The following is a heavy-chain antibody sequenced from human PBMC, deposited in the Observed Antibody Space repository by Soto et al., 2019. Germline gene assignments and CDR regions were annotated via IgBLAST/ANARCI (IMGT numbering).Heavy chain of an antibody. D-gene: IGHD3-10*01. Sequence: QVQLVESGGGVVQPGRSLRLSCAASGFTFSSYGMHWVRQAPGKGLEWVAVIWYDGSNKYYADSVKGRFTISRDNSKNTLYLQMNSLRGEDTAVYYCARDLPYGSGSYYFYYYYGMDVWGKGTTVTVSS. CDR1: GFTFSSYG. CDR2: IWYDGSNK. V-gene: IGHV3-33*01. CDR3: ARDLPYGSGSYYFYYYYGMDV. J-gene: IGHJ6*04.